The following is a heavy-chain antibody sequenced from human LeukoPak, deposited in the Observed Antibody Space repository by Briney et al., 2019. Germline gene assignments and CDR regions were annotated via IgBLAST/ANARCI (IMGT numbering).Heavy chain of an antibody. V-gene: IGHV3-7*01. CDR3: ARPRGCGSARCNNFDY. D-gene: IGHD2-2*01. J-gene: IGHJ4*02. Sequence: GSLRLSCAGSGFAFNDYGMSWVRQAPGKGLEWVAKMSEDGNEIFYVDSVKGRFTISRDNTKKSLYLQLNSLRPEDSAVYYCARPRGCGSARCNNFDYWGQGTLVTVSS. CDR1: GFAFNDYG. CDR2: MSEDGNEI.